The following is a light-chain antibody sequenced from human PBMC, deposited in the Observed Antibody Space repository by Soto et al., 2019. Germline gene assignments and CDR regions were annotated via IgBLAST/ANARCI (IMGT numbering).Light chain of an antibody. CDR3: QLSYSALLT. J-gene: IGKJ4*01. V-gene: IGKV1-39*01. CDR2: AGS. Sequence: IKLNQFRYSQSAYVGDRVTITCLTNQSISFWLNWYQQIPGKAPKILIYAGSTLQSGVPSRFIGSGLVTDFTLTISSLQPEDFAPCCCQLSYSALLTSCGGTNLEIK. CDR1: QSISFW.